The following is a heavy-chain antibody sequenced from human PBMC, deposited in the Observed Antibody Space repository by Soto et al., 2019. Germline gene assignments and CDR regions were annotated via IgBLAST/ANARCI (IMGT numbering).Heavy chain of an antibody. V-gene: IGHV3-23*01. CDR2: VTGSGNIT. J-gene: IGHJ4*02. CDR3: ARHQLMIVVVPHDD. D-gene: IGHD3-22*01. Sequence: HPXGSLRLSSVDSGFTFTTYSMSWVRQAPGKGLEWVSSVTGSGNITYYADSVKGRFTISRDNSKNTLYLQMNSLRAEDTAVYYCARHQLMIVVVPHDDWGQGTLVTVSS. CDR1: GFTFTTYS.